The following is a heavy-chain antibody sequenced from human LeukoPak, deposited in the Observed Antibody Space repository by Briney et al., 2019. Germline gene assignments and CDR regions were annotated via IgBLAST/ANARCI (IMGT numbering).Heavy chain of an antibody. Sequence: SETLSLTCTVSGGSISSYYWSWIRQPPGKGLEWIGYIYYSGSTNYNPSLKSRVTISVDTSKIQFSLKLSSVTAADTAVYYCASSYSSGWTGPFDYWGQGTLVTVSS. V-gene: IGHV4-59*08. J-gene: IGHJ4*02. CDR2: IYYSGST. D-gene: IGHD6-19*01. CDR1: GGSISSYY. CDR3: ASSYSSGWTGPFDY.